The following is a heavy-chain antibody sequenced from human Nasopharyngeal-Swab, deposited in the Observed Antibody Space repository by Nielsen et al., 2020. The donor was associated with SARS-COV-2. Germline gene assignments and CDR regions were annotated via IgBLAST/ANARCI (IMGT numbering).Heavy chain of an antibody. V-gene: IGHV4-34*01. Sequence: WIRQPPGKGLEWIGEINHSGSTNYNPSLKSRVTISVDTSKNQFSLKLSSVTAADTAVYYCASILPGERAFWDYWGQGTLVTVSS. J-gene: IGHJ4*02. CDR2: INHSGST. D-gene: IGHD1-1*01. CDR3: ASILPGERAFWDY.